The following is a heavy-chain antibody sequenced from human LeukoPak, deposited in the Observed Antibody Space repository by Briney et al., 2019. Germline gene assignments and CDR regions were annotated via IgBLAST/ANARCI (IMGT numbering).Heavy chain of an antibody. Sequence: PSETLSLTCTVSGGSVSGSYWSWIRLPPGKGLEWIGYVYHTGNTNYNPSLRSRATISLDTSMNDVTLNLRSVTAADTAIYYCARHPFATPFDFWGRGTLVTVSS. CDR1: GGSVSGSY. CDR2: VYHTGNT. V-gene: IGHV4-59*08. J-gene: IGHJ4*02. CDR3: ARHPFATPFDF.